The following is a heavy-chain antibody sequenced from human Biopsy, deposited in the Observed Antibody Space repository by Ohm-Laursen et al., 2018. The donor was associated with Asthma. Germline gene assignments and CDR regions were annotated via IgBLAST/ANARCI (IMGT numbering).Heavy chain of an antibody. CDR1: GYPFIGYH. V-gene: IGHV1-2*06. J-gene: IGHJ5*02. Sequence: GSSETVARKASGYPFIGYHIHWMRQAPGQGLEWMGRINPNSGATNYAQKFQGRVTMTRDTSISTAYMEVSRLRSDDTAVYYCARGQKSAGDRWFDPWGQGTLVTVSS. CDR3: ARGQKSAGDRWFDP. CDR2: INPNSGAT. D-gene: IGHD6-13*01.